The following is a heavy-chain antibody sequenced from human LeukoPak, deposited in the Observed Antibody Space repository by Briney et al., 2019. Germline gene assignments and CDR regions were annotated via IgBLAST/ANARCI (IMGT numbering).Heavy chain of an antibody. V-gene: IGHV3-11*01. CDR3: ARDRPDYYDSSGYYPHHFDY. CDR2: ISSSGSTI. D-gene: IGHD3-22*01. J-gene: IGHJ4*02. CDR1: GFIFSDYY. Sequence: GGSLRLSCAASGFIFSDYYMSWIRQAPGKGLEWVSYISSSGSTIYYADSVKGRFTISRDNAKSSVYLQMNRLRAEDTAVYYCARDRPDYYDSSGYYPHHFDYWGQGTLVTVSS.